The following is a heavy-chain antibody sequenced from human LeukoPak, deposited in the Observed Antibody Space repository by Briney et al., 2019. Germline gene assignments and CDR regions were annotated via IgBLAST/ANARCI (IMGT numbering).Heavy chain of an antibody. CDR3: ARGITYYFGY. V-gene: IGHV4-34*01. D-gene: IGHD5-24*01. CDR1: GGSFSGYY. CDR2: INHSGST. J-gene: IGHJ4*02. Sequence: SETLSLTCAVYGGSFSGYYWSWIRQPPGKGLEWIGEINHSGSTNYNPSLKSRVTISVDTSKNQFSLKLSSVTAADTAVYYCARGITYYFGYWGQGTLDTVSS.